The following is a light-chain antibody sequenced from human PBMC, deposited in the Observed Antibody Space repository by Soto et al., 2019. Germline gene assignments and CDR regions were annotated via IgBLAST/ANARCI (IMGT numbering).Light chain of an antibody. V-gene: IGKV3-20*01. CDR3: QQYGSSPGYT. CDR2: GAS. Sequence: EIVLTQSPGTLSLSPRERATLSCRASQSINRSHLAWYQQRPGQAPRLLIHGASSRATGIPDRFSGSGSGTDFTLTISSLEPEDFAVYYCQQYGSSPGYTFGQGTKLEIK. CDR1: QSINRSH. J-gene: IGKJ2*01.